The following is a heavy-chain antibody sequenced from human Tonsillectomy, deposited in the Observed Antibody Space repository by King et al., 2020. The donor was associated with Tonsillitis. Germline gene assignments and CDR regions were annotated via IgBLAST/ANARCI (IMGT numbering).Heavy chain of an antibody. D-gene: IGHD2-15*01. CDR2: ISHDGSNK. CDR1: GFSFGNYA. Sequence: VQLVESGGGVVQPGRSLGLSCAASGFSFGNYAMHWVRQAPGRGLEWVAVISHDGSNKYYADSVRGRFTISSDTSKNTLYLQMNSLRAEDTATYYCAIGPHLVVVITATPGNIDFWGQGTLVTVSS. J-gene: IGHJ4*02. CDR3: AIGPHLVVVITATPGNIDF. V-gene: IGHV3-30*04.